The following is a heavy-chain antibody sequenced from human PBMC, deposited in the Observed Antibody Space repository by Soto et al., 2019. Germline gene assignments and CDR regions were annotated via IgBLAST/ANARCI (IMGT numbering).Heavy chain of an antibody. CDR1: GFTFSSYS. Sequence: EVQLLESGGGLVQPGGSLRLSCAASGFTFSSYSMNWVRQAPGKGLEWVSSISSSSSHIYYADSVKGRFTISRDNAKNSLYLQMNSLRAEDTAVYYCARDSGGYFDFGYWGQGTLVTVSS. CDR2: ISSSSSHI. CDR3: ARDSGGYFDFGY. J-gene: IGHJ4*02. D-gene: IGHD1-26*01. V-gene: IGHV3-21*01.